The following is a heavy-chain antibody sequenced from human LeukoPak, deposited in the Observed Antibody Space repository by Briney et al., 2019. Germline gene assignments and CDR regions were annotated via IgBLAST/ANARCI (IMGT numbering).Heavy chain of an antibody. Sequence: GGSLRLSCAASGFTFSSCSMNWVRQAPGKGLEWVSSISSSSSYIYYADSVKGRFTISRDNAKNSLYLQMNSLRAEDTAVYYCARDGNSCSGGSCFHYGMDVWGQGTTVTVSS. D-gene: IGHD2-15*01. CDR2: ISSSSSYI. V-gene: IGHV3-21*01. J-gene: IGHJ6*02. CDR1: GFTFSSCS. CDR3: ARDGNSCSGGSCFHYGMDV.